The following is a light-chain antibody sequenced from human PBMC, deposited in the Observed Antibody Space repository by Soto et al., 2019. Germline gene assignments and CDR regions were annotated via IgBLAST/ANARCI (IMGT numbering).Light chain of an antibody. CDR3: QQFNSYST. Sequence: DIQMTQSPSTLSASVGDRVTITCRASQSISTWLAWYQRKPGQAPKLLIFEASRLESGVPSRFSGSGSGTEFTLTISSLQPDDFGTYYCQQFNSYSTFGQGTKVEMK. J-gene: IGKJ1*01. V-gene: IGKV1-5*01. CDR2: EAS. CDR1: QSISTW.